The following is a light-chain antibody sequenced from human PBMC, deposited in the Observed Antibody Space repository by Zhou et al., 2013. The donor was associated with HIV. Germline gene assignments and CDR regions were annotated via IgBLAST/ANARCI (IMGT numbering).Light chain of an antibody. CDR2: AAS. V-gene: IGKV1-NL1*01. J-gene: IGKJ3*01. Sequence: DIQMTQSPSSLSACVGDRVTITCRASQGIRNSLAWYQQKPGKAPKLLLYAASRLASGVPSRFSGSGSGTGYTLTISSLQPEDFATYYCQQYYSTPFTFGPGTKVDIK. CDR3: QQYYSTPFT. CDR1: QGIRNS.